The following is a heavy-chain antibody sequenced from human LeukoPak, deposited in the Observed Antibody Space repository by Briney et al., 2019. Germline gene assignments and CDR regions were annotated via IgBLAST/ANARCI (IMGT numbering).Heavy chain of an antibody. CDR2: IYYSGST. CDR3: ARDLLYCGGDCYSLGAFDI. J-gene: IGHJ3*02. V-gene: IGHV4-59*01. Sequence: SETLSLTCTVSGGSISSYYWSWIRQPSGKGLEWIGYIYYSGSTNYNPSLKSRVTISVDTSKNQFSLKLSSVTAADTAVYYCARDLLYCGGDCYSLGAFDIWGQGTMVTVSS. D-gene: IGHD2-21*02. CDR1: GGSISSYY.